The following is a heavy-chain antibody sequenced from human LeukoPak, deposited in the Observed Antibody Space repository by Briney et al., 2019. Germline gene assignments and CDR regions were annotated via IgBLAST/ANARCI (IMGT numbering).Heavy chain of an antibody. CDR2: IDWDDDK. CDR1: GFSLSTSGMR. Sequence: SGPTLVNPTQTLTLTCTFSGFSLSTSGMRVSWIRQPPGKALEWLARIDWDDDKFYSTSLKTRLTISKDTSKNQVVLTMTNMGPVDTATYYCARMSTYYDILTGYWVGYYFDYWGQETLVTVSS. CDR3: ARMSTYYDILTGYWVGYYFDY. V-gene: IGHV2-70*04. D-gene: IGHD3-9*01. J-gene: IGHJ4*02.